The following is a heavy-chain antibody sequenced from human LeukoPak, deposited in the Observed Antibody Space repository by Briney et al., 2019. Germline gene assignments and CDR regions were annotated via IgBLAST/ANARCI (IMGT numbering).Heavy chain of an antibody. V-gene: IGHV4-59*01. J-gene: IGHJ4*02. CDR2: IYYSGSA. CDR1: GGSISSYY. CDR3: ARGPRGYSYGYLGY. D-gene: IGHD5-18*01. Sequence: SETLSLTCTVSGGSISSYYWSWIRQPPGKGLEWIGYIYYSGSANYNPSLKSRVTISVDTSKNQFSLKLSSVTAADTAVYYFARGPRGYSYGYLGYWGQGTLVTVSS.